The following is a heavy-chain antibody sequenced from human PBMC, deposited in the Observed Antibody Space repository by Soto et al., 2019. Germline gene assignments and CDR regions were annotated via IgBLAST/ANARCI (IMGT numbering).Heavy chain of an antibody. CDR3: AKAGWLFRGHGMDV. CDR2: ISYDGSNK. V-gene: IGHV3-30*18. CDR1: GFTFSSYG. D-gene: IGHD6-19*01. Sequence: PGGSLRLSCAASGFTFSSYGMHWVRQAPGKGLEWVAVISYDGSNKYYADSVKGRFTISRDNSKNTLYLQMNRLRAEDTAVYYCAKAGWLFRGHGMDVWGQGTTVTVSS. J-gene: IGHJ6*02.